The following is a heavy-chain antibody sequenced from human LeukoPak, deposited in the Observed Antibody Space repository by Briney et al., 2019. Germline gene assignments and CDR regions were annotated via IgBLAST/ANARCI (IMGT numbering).Heavy chain of an antibody. CDR3: ALGYCGGGSCYAREYFQH. V-gene: IGHV4-31*03. J-gene: IGHJ1*01. CDR1: GGSISSGGYY. CDR2: IYYSGST. Sequence: SQTLSLTCTVSGGSISSGGYYWTWIRQHPGKGREWIGYIYYSGSTYYNPSLKSRVTISVDTSKNQFSLRLSSVTAADTAVYYCALGYCGGGSCYAREYFQHWGQGTLVTVSS. D-gene: IGHD2-15*01.